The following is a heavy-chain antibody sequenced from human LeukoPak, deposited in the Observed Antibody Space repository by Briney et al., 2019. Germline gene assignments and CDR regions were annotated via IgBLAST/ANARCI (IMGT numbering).Heavy chain of an antibody. CDR1: GYTFTGYY. CDR2: INPNSGGT. D-gene: IGHD2-2*01. J-gene: IGHJ4*02. V-gene: IGHV1-2*02. CDR3: ASGVVPAALFDY. Sequence: ASVKVSCKASGYTFTGYYMHWVRQAPGQGLEWMGWINPNSGGTNYAQKFQGRVTMTRDTSISTAYMELSSLRSEDTAVYYCASGVVPAALFDYWGQGTLVTVSS.